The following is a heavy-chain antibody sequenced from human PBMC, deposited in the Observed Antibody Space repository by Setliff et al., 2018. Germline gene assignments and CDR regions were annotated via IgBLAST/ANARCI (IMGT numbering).Heavy chain of an antibody. CDR3: AGAGGNSDYFDY. CDR1: GFSFSGSA. CDR2: IRGRTDNYAT. V-gene: IGHV3-73*01. J-gene: IGHJ4*02. Sequence: PGGSLRLSCAASGFSFSGSAVYWVRQASVKGLEWIGRIRGRTDNYATAYAASVRGRFTISRDDSKNSLYLQMNSLKIEDTAVYYCAGAGGNSDYFDYWGQGTLVTVSS. D-gene: IGHD2-21*02.